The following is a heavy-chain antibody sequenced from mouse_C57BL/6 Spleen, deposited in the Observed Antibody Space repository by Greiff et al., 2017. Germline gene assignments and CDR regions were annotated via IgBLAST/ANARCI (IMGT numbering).Heavy chain of an antibody. J-gene: IGHJ3*01. CDR2: IHPNSGST. V-gene: IGHV1-64*01. CDR1: GYTFTSYW. D-gene: IGHD4-1*01. CDR3: ARFNWDGFAY. Sequence: QVQLQQPGAELVKPGASVKLSCKASGYTFTSYWMRWVKQRPGQGLEWIGMIHPNSGSTNYNEKFKSKATLTVDKSSSTAYMQLSSLTSEDSAVYYCARFNWDGFAYWGQGTLVTVSA.